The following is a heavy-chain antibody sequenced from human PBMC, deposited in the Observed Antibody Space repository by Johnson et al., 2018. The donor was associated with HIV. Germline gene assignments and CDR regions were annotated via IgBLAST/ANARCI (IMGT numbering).Heavy chain of an antibody. Sequence: VQLVESGGGVVQPGESLTLSCAASGFSFSNYGVHWVRQAPGKGLEWVAFIQNDGTNKYYADFVKGRFTISRDNSRNTVYLQMRNLRTEETAVYYCAKGEAQEGWIQLGSYAFDFWGRGTMVIVSS. CDR1: GFSFSNYG. J-gene: IGHJ3*01. V-gene: IGHV3-30*02. D-gene: IGHD5-12*01. CDR2: IQNDGTNK. CDR3: AKGEAQEGWIQLGSYAFDF.